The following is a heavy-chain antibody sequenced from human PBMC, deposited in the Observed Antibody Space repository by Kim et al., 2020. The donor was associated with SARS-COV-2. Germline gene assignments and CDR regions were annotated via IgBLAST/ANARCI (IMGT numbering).Heavy chain of an antibody. V-gene: IGHV3-7*03. D-gene: IGHD2-2*01. J-gene: IGHJ5*02. CDR2: IKQDGSEK. CDR3: ARDGGGRAVVPAAMRWFDP. CDR1: GFTFSSYW. Sequence: GGSLRLSCAASGFTFSSYWMSWVRQAPGKGLEWVANIKQDGSEKYYVDSVKGRFTISRDNAKNSLYLQMNSLRAEDTVVYYCARDGGGRAVVPAAMRWFDPWGQGTLVTVSS.